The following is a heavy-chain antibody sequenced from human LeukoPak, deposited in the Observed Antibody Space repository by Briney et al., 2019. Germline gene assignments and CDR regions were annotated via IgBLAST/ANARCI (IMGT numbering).Heavy chain of an antibody. CDR1: GGSFSGYY. CDR2: INHSKST. Sequence: SETLSLTCAVYGGSFSGYYWSWIRQPPGKGLEWIGEINHSKSTNYNPSLKSRVTISVNTSKNQFSLKLSSVTAADTAVYFCARGYYDTSGYYLVDYWGQGTLVTVSP. D-gene: IGHD3-22*01. V-gene: IGHV4-34*01. J-gene: IGHJ4*02. CDR3: ARGYYDTSGYYLVDY.